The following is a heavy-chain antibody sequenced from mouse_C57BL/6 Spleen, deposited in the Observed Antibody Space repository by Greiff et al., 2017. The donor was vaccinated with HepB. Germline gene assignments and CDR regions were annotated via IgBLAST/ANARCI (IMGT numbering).Heavy chain of an antibody. Sequence: EVQLQQSGPELVKPGASVKIPCKASGYTFTDYNMDWVKQSHGKSLEWIGDINPNNGGTIYNQKCKGKATLTVDKSSSTAYMELRSLTSEDTAVYYCARWEAYYSNYGDWYFDVWGTGTTVTVSS. CDR2: INPNNGGT. D-gene: IGHD2-5*01. CDR3: ARWEAYYSNYGDWYFDV. V-gene: IGHV1-18*01. J-gene: IGHJ1*03. CDR1: GYTFTDYN.